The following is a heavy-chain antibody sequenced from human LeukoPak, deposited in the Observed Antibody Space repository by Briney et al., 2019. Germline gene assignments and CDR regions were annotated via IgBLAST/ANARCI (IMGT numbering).Heavy chain of an antibody. CDR3: AKVSGILTGYGLGTFDY. D-gene: IGHD3-9*01. V-gene: IGHV3-30*02. Sequence: GGSLRLSCAASGFTFSSYGMHWVRQAPGKGLEWVAFIRYDGSNKYYADSVKGRFTISRDNSKNTLYLQMNSLRAEDTAVYYCAKVSGILTGYGLGTFDYWGQGTLVTVSS. CDR1: GFTFSSYG. CDR2: IRYDGSNK. J-gene: IGHJ4*02.